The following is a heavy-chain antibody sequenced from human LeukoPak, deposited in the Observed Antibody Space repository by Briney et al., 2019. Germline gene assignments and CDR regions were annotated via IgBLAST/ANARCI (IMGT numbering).Heavy chain of an antibody. J-gene: IGHJ4*02. Sequence: SETLSLTCAVYGGSFSGYYWSWIRQPPGKGLEWIGEINHSGSTNYNPSLKSRVTMSVDTSKNQFSLKLSSVTAADTAVYYCAREDYYDSSGYYNYWGQGTLVTVSS. V-gene: IGHV4-34*01. CDR1: GGSFSGYY. CDR2: INHSGST. D-gene: IGHD3-22*01. CDR3: AREDYYDSSGYYNY.